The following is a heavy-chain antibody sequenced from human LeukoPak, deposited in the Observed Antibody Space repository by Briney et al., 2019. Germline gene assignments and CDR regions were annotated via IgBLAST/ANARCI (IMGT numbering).Heavy chain of an antibody. V-gene: IGHV3-23*01. Sequence: GGSLRLSCTASGFTFRSYSMNWVRQAPGKGLEWVSSLSHTGGTTYYADSVKGRFTISRDTSKNTLYLQMNSLRAEDSAIYYCAKPLGQWLVTAVGFDYWGQGTRVSVSS. CDR3: AKPLGQWLVTAVGFDY. J-gene: IGHJ4*02. CDR2: LSHTGGTT. D-gene: IGHD6-19*01. CDR1: GFTFRSYS.